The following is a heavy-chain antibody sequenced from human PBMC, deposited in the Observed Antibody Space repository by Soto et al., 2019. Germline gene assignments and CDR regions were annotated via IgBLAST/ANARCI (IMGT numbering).Heavy chain of an antibody. J-gene: IGHJ5*02. Sequence: QVQLQESGPGLVKPSQTLSLTCTVSGGSISSGGYYWSWIRQHPGNGLEWIGYIYYSGSTYYNPSLKRRVTISVDTYKNQFSLKLSSVTAADTAVYYCARLGGYCSSTSCYASWFDPWGQGTLVTVSS. V-gene: IGHV4-31*03. CDR2: IYYSGST. CDR1: GGSISSGGYY. D-gene: IGHD2-2*01. CDR3: ARLGGYCSSTSCYASWFDP.